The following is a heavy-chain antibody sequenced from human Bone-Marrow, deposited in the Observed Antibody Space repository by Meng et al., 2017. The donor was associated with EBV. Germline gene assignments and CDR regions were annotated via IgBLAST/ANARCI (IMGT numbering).Heavy chain of an antibody. V-gene: IGHV1-69*01. D-gene: IGHD3-9*01. J-gene: IGHJ4*02. CDR2: IIPIFGTA. CDR3: ARSPYDILTGLFDY. CDR1: GGTFSSYA. Sequence: QGQLVQSGAEVKKPGSSVKVSCKASGGTFSSYAISWVRQAPGKGLEWMGGIIPIFGTANYAQKFQGRVTITADESTSTAYMELSSLRSEDTAVYYCARSPYDILTGLFDYWGQGTLVTVSS.